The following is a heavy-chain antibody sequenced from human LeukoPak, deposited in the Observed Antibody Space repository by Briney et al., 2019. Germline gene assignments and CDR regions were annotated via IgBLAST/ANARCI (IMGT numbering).Heavy chain of an antibody. J-gene: IGHJ4*02. CDR3: ARVRRSGGSCDY. D-gene: IGHD2-15*01. CDR1: GGSISSSSYY. CDR2: IYYSGST. Sequence: PSETLSLTCTVSGGSISSSSYYWGWIRQPPGKGLEWIGSIYYSGSTYYNPSLKSRVTILVDTSKNQFSLKLSSVTAADTAVYYCARVRRSGGSCDYWGQGTLVTVSS. V-gene: IGHV4-39*07.